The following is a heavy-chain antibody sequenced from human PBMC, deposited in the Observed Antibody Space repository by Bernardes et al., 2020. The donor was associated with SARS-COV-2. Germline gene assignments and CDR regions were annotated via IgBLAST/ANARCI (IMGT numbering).Heavy chain of an antibody. CDR1: GYPFTGYY. V-gene: IGHV1-2*02. CDR2: INPNSGGT. Sequence: ASVKVSCKASGYPFTGYYLHWVRQAPGQGLEWMGWINPNSGGTNYAQKFQGRVTMTRDTSISTAYMELSSLRSDDTAVYHCALPPTIYDRYGMDVWGQGTTVTVSS. J-gene: IGHJ6*02. CDR3: ALPPTIYDRYGMDV. D-gene: IGHD3-16*01.